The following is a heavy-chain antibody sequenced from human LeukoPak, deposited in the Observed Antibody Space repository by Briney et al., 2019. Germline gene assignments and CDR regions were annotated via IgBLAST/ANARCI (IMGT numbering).Heavy chain of an antibody. CDR3: AKDIEDIVVVPAAIQH. V-gene: IGHV3-30*02. D-gene: IGHD2-2*01. J-gene: IGHJ1*01. Sequence: PGGSLRLSCAASGFTFSSYGMHWVCQAPGKGLEWVAFIRYDGSNKYYADSVKGRFTISRDNSKNTLYLQMNSLRAEDTAVYYCAKDIEDIVVVPAAIQHWGQGTLVTVSS. CDR2: IRYDGSNK. CDR1: GFTFSSYG.